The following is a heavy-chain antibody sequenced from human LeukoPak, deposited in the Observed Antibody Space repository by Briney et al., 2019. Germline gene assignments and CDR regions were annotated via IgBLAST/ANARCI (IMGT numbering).Heavy chain of an antibody. CDR3: ARDGQKTWNWFDP. J-gene: IGHJ5*02. CDR2: ISSSSSAI. CDR1: GFTFSSYS. V-gene: IGHV3-48*01. Sequence: PGGSLRLSCAASGFTFSSYSMKWVRQAPGKGLEWVSYISSSSSAIYHADSVKGRFTISRDNAKNSLYLQMNSLRAEDTAVYYCARDGQKTWNWFDPWGQGTLVTVSS.